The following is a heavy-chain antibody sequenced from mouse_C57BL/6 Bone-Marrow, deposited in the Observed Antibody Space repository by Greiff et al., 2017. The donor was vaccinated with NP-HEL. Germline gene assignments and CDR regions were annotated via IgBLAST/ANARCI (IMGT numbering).Heavy chain of an antibody. CDR2: INPSSGYT. CDR3: ARLLLRYGYFDV. J-gene: IGHJ1*03. D-gene: IGHD1-1*01. CDR1: GYTFTSYT. V-gene: IGHV1-4*01. Sequence: QVQLKESGAELARPGASVKMSCKASGYTFTSYTMHWVKQRPGQGLEWIGYINPSSGYTKYNQKFKDKATLTADKSSSTAYMQLSSLTSEDSAVYYCARLLLRYGYFDVWGTGTTVTVSS.